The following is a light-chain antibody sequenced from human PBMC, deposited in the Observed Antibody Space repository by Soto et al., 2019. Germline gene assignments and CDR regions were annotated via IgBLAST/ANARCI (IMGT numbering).Light chain of an antibody. Sequence: QSVLTQPASVSGSPGQSIAISCTGTSSYVGGYNYVSWYQQHPDKAPKRIIHEVSNRPSGVSDRFSGSKSGNTASLSISGLQADDEADYYCSSPTTDPTRVCGSGTKVTVL. CDR1: SSYVGGYNY. CDR2: EVS. V-gene: IGLV2-14*01. J-gene: IGLJ1*01. CDR3: SSPTTDPTRV.